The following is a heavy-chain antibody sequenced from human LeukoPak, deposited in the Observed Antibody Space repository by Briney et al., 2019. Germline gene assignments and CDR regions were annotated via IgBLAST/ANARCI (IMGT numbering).Heavy chain of an antibody. CDR1: GGSITGYY. D-gene: IGHD3-22*01. Sequence: PSETLSLTCTVSGGSITGYYWNWIRQPAGQGLEWLGGVYSSGVGNYNPSLTSRVTMSVDTSKNQFSLKLTSLTAADTAVYYCAREEFLHEIDSSGYFVYWGQGTLVTVSS. V-gene: IGHV4-4*07. J-gene: IGHJ4*02. CDR2: VYSSGVG. CDR3: AREEFLHEIDSSGYFVY.